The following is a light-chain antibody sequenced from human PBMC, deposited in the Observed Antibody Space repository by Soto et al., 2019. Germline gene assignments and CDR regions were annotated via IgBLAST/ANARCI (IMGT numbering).Light chain of an antibody. CDR1: SSNIGGNS. V-gene: IGLV1-51*01. CDR2: DDN. CDR3: QVWDSSSDHAYV. Sequence: QSVLTQPPSVSAAPGQKVTISCSGSSSNIGGNSVSWYQQLPGTAPKLLIYDDNKRPSGIPDRFSGSNSGNTATLTISRVEAGDEADYYCQVWDSSSDHAYVFGTGTKVTVL. J-gene: IGLJ1*01.